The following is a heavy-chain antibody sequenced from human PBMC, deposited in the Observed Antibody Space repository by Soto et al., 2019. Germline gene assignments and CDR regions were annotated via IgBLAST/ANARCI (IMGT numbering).Heavy chain of an antibody. Sequence: PGGSLRLSCAASGFTFSNAWMNWVRQAPGKGLEWVGRIKSKSDGGTTDYAAPVQGRFIVSRDDSKNTLYLQMQSLRTEDTAVYYCATDPFSGSYYGFYIWGQGTMVTVSS. J-gene: IGHJ3*02. D-gene: IGHD1-26*01. CDR1: GFTFSNAW. V-gene: IGHV3-15*01. CDR3: ATDPFSGSYYGFYI. CDR2: IKSKSDGGTT.